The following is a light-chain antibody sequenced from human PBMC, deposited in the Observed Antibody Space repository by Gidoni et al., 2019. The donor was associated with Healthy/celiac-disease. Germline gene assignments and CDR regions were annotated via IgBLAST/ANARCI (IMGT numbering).Light chain of an antibody. CDR3: QQYGRGGT. V-gene: IGKV1-33*01. CDR2: DAS. CDR1: QDISHY. J-gene: IGKJ3*01. Sequence: DIQMTQSPSSLSASVGDRVTITCQASQDISHYLNWYQQKPGKAPKLLLYDASNLETGVPSRFSGSGSGTDYTFTISSLQPEDIATYYCQQYGRGGTFGPGTKVDIK.